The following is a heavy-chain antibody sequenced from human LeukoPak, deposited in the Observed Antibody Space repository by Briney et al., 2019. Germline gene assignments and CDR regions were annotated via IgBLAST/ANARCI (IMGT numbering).Heavy chain of an antibody. CDR3: ARDVYFGSGSPTVDY. CDR2: IKQDGSEK. CDR1: GFTFSSYW. V-gene: IGHV3-7*01. D-gene: IGHD3-10*01. Sequence: GRSLRLSCAASGFTFSSYWMSWVRQAPGKGLEWVANIKQDGSEKYYVDSVKGRFTISRDNAKNSLYLQMNSLRAEDTAVYYCARDVYFGSGSPTVDYWGQGTLVTVSS. J-gene: IGHJ4*02.